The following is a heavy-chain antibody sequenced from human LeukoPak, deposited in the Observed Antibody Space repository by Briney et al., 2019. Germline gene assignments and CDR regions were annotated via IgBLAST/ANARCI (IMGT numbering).Heavy chain of an antibody. V-gene: IGHV3-48*01. CDR3: AKAQIRFLEWLPNEAFDY. J-gene: IGHJ4*02. D-gene: IGHD3-3*01. CDR1: GFTFSSYS. Sequence: GGSLRLSCAASGFTFSSYSMNWVRQAPGKGLEWVSYISSSSSTIYYADSVKGRFTTSRDNAKNSLYLQMNSLRAEDTAVYYCAKAQIRFLEWLPNEAFDYWGQGTLVTVSS. CDR2: ISSSSSTI.